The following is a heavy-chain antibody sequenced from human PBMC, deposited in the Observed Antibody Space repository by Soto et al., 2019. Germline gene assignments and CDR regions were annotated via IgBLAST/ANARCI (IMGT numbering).Heavy chain of an antibody. CDR3: APDARNAHYEY. V-gene: IGHV3-48*02. J-gene: IGHJ4*02. CDR2: IHGTRSII. Sequence: LRLSYAVSGFTFRSHSMDWVRQAPGKGLEWVAYIHGTRSIIYYADSVKGRFTISRDNTKNSLYLQMDSLRDEDTALYYCAPDARNAHYEYWDQETLVAASS. CDR1: GFTFRSHS. D-gene: IGHD3-3*01.